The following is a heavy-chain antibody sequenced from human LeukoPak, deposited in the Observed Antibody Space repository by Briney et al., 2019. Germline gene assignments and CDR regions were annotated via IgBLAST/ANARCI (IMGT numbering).Heavy chain of an antibody. D-gene: IGHD3/OR15-3a*01. CDR3: ARFGLPYSIDL. J-gene: IGHJ6*02. CDR1: GFTINQDS. V-gene: IGHV3-7*01. Sequence: GGSLRLSCIASGFTINQDSMSWVRQAPVKGLEWVASIRPDGSAVFYVDSVKGRFTFSRDNAKNSLDLQMNSLRAEDTAVYYCARFGLPYSIDLWGQGTMVTASS. CDR2: IRPDGSAV.